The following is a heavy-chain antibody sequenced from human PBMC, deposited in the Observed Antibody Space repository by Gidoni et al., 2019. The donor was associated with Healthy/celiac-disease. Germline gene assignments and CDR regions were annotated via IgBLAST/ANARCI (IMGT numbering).Heavy chain of an antibody. J-gene: IGHJ4*02. Sequence: SCAASGFTFSSYGMHWVRQAPGKGLEWVAVISYDGSNKYYADSVKGRFTISRDNSKNTLYLQMNSLRAEDTAVYYCAKGPYSSSAFLDYWGQGTLVTVSS. CDR1: GFTFSSYG. CDR3: AKGPYSSSAFLDY. V-gene: IGHV3-30*18. D-gene: IGHD6-13*01. CDR2: ISYDGSNK.